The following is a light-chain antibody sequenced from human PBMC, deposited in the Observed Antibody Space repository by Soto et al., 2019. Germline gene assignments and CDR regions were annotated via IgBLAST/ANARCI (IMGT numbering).Light chain of an antibody. CDR1: ISDVGGYNY. CDR2: DVS. V-gene: IGLV2-14*03. CDR3: SSYTSSLFV. Sequence: QSVLTQPASVSGSPGQSVTISCAGTISDVGGYNYVSWYQQHPGKAPKLMIYDVSDRPSGVSNRFSGSRSGNTASLTISGLQAEDEADYCCSSYTSSLFVFGTGTQLTVL. J-gene: IGLJ7*01.